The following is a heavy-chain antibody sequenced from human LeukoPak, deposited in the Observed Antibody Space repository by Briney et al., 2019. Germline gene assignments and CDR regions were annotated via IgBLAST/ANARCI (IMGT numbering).Heavy chain of an antibody. J-gene: IGHJ4*02. CDR3: ARLAIAVAGFDY. CDR1: GFTFSSYG. D-gene: IGHD6-19*01. CDR2: IWYDGSNK. Sequence: GSLRLSCAASGFTFSSYGMHWVRQAPGKGLEWVAVIWYDGSNKYYADSVKGRFTISRDNSKNTLYPQMNSLRAEDTAVYYCARLAIAVAGFDYWGQGTLVTVSS. V-gene: IGHV3-33*01.